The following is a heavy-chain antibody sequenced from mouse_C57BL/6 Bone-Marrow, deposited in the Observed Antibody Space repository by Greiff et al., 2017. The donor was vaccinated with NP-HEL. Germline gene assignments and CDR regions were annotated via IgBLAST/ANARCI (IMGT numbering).Heavy chain of an antibody. Sequence: EVHLVESGGGLVKPGGSLKLSCAASGFTFSSYAMSWVRQTPEKRLEWVATISDGGSYTYYPDNVKGRFTISRDNAKNNLYLQMSHLKSEDTAMYDCARDESKRDLYFDYWGQGTTLTVSS. CDR1: GFTFSSYA. V-gene: IGHV5-4*01. D-gene: IGHD1-3*01. J-gene: IGHJ2*01. CDR2: ISDGGSYT. CDR3: ARDESKRDLYFDY.